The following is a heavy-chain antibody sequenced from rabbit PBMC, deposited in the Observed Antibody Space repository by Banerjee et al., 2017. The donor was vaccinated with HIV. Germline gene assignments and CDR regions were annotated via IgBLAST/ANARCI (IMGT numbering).Heavy chain of an antibody. CDR1: GFDLSTYYY. CDR3: ARVDSSYYTFFNL. D-gene: IGHD8-1*01. J-gene: IGHJ4*01. Sequence: QSLEESGGDLVKPEGSLTLTCTASGFDLSTYYYMCWVRQAPGKGLEWIACIYAGSSGSTYYASWAKGRFTISKTSSTTVTLQMTSLTAADTATYFCARVDSSYYTFFNLWGQGTLVTVS. CDR2: IYAGSSGST. V-gene: IGHV1S40*01.